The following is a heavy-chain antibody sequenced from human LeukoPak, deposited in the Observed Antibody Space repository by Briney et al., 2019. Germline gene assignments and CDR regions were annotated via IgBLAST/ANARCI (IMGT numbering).Heavy chain of an antibody. CDR2: VYTSGNT. D-gene: IGHD5-18*01. V-gene: IGHV4-4*07. CDR3: ATNSYGHYQYYYYMDV. CDR1: GGSISSYY. J-gene: IGHJ6*03. Sequence: SETLSLTCTVSGGSISSYYWSWIRQPAGKGLEWIGRVYTSGNTNYNPSLNSRVTISIDTSKNQFSLKLSSVTAADTAVYYCATNSYGHYQYYYYMDVWGKGTTVTVSS.